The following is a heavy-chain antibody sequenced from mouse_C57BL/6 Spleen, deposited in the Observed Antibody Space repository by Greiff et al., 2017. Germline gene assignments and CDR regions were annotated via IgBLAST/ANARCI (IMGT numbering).Heavy chain of an antibody. CDR2: INPSSGYT. J-gene: IGHJ1*03. D-gene: IGHD2-4*01. Sequence: QVQLQQPGAELAKPGASVKLSCKASGYTFTSYWMHWLKQRPGQGLEWIGYINPSSGYTKYNQKFKDKATLTADKSSSTAYMQLSSLTYEDSAVYYGARTHDYDGGYWYFDVWGTGTTVTVSS. CDR1: GYTFTSYW. CDR3: ARTHDYDGGYWYFDV. V-gene: IGHV1-7*01.